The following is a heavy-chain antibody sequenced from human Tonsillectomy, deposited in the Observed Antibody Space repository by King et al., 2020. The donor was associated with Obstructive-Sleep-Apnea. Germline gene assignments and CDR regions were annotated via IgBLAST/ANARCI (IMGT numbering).Heavy chain of an antibody. Sequence: VQLVESGGGLVQPGGSLRLSCAASGLTFSDYWMSWVRQAPGKGLEWVANIKQDGSEKYYVDSVKGRFTISRDNAQNSLYLQMNSLRAEDTAVYYCARTSYYDKRGYYRPSDYWGQGTLVTVSS. J-gene: IGHJ4*02. V-gene: IGHV3-7*03. CDR1: GLTFSDYW. D-gene: IGHD3-22*01. CDR2: IKQDGSEK. CDR3: ARTSYYDKRGYYRPSDY.